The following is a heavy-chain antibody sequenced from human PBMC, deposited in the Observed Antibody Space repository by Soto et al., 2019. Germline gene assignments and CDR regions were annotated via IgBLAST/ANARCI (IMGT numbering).Heavy chain of an antibody. D-gene: IGHD1-26*01. V-gene: IGHV3-64D*06. CDR1: GFTFSSYG. CDR2: ISSNGGST. CDR3: VKEVSKGAGSRGLLDY. Sequence: PGGSLRLSCAASGFTFSSYGMNWVRQAPGKGLEYVSAISSNGGSTYYADSVKGRFTISRDNSKNTLYLQMSSLRAEDTAVYYCVKEVSKGAGSRGLLDYWGQGTLVTVSS. J-gene: IGHJ4*02.